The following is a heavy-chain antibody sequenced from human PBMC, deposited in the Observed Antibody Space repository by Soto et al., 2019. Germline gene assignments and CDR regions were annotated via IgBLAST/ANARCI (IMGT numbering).Heavy chain of an antibody. J-gene: IGHJ1*01. D-gene: IGHD2-15*01. CDR2: IYYSGST. Sequence: PSETLSLTCTVSGGSMSSYYCSWIRQPPGKGLEWIGYIYYSGSTNYNPSLKSRVTISVDTSKNQFSLKLSSVTAADTAVYYCAALEFCSGGSCYVYFQHWGQGTLVTVSS. CDR1: GGSMSSYY. V-gene: IGHV4-59*08. CDR3: AALEFCSGGSCYVYFQH.